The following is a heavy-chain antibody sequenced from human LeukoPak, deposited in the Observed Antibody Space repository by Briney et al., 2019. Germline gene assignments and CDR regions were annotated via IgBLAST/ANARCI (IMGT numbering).Heavy chain of an antibody. CDR2: INHSGST. Sequence: PSETLSLTCAVYGGSFSGYYWSWIRQPPGKGLEWIGEINHSGSTNYNPSLKSRVTTSVDTSKNQFSLKLSSVTAADTAVYYCARVLRTTRIDYWGQGTLVTVSS. D-gene: IGHD4-17*01. J-gene: IGHJ4*02. V-gene: IGHV4-34*01. CDR3: ARVLRTTRIDY. CDR1: GGSFSGYY.